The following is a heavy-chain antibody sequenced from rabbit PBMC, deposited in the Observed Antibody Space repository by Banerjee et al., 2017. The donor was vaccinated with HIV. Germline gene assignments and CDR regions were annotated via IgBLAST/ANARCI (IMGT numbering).Heavy chain of an antibody. CDR1: GFDFSSYG. D-gene: IGHD1-1*01. V-gene: IGHV1S47*01. Sequence: QEQLVESGGGLVQPGGSLKLSCKASGFDFSSYGVSWVRQAPGKGLEWIGYIDPVFGSTYYASWVNGRFTISSHNAQNTLYLQLNSLTAADTATYFCVRGTSSSGYYMGLWGPGTLVTVS. CDR3: VRGTSSSGYYMGL. J-gene: IGHJ4*01. CDR2: IDPVFGST.